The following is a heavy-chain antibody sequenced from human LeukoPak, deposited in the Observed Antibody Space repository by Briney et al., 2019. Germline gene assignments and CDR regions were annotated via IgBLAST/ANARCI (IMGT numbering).Heavy chain of an antibody. J-gene: IGHJ4*02. Sequence: GGSLRLSCAASGFTFSSYSMNWVRQAPGKGLEWVSSIGGSSSSIYYADSLKGRFTISRDNARNSLYLQMNSLRAEDTAVYYCAREESEGFDYWGQGTLVTVSS. CDR3: AREESEGFDY. V-gene: IGHV3-21*01. CDR2: IGGSSSSI. D-gene: IGHD1-14*01. CDR1: GFTFSSYS.